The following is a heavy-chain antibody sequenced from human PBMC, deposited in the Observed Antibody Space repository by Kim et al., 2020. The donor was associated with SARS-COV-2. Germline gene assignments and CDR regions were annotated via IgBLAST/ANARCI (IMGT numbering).Heavy chain of an antibody. CDR1: GFTFSSYG. J-gene: IGHJ6*02. Sequence: GGSLRLSCAASGFTFSSYGMHWVRQAPGKGLEWVAAITHDGSNKYYADSVKGRFTISRDNSKNTLYLQMNSLRAEDTAVYYCAKDQQYYDFWSGYFSGLDDAGNFCYSGMDVWGQGTTVTVSS. CDR2: ITHDGSNK. V-gene: IGHV3-30*18. CDR3: AKDQQYYDFWSGYFSGLDDAGNFCYSGMDV. D-gene: IGHD3-3*01.